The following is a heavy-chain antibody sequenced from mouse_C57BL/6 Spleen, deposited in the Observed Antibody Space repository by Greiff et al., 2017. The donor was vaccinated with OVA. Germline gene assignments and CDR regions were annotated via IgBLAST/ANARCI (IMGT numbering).Heavy chain of an antibody. V-gene: IGHV1-61*01. Sequence: VQLQQPWAELVRPGSSVKLSCKASGYTFTSYWMDWVKQRPGQGLEWIGNIYPSDSETHYNQKFKDKDTLTVDKSSSTAYMQLSSLTSEDSAVYYCASNDGGGYFDVWGTGTTVTVSS. CDR3: ASNDGGGYFDV. CDR2: IYPSDSET. J-gene: IGHJ1*03. D-gene: IGHD1-2*01. CDR1: GYTFTSYW.